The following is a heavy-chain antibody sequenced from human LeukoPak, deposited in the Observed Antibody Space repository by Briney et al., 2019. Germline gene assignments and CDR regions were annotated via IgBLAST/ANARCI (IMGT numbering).Heavy chain of an antibody. V-gene: IGHV3-23*01. D-gene: IGHD5-12*01. J-gene: IGHJ4*01. CDR2: ISGSAGGT. CDR3: AKGAGYSGHELSSYFDY. Sequence: GGSLSLSCAASEFTFSSYAMSWVRQPPGKGLEWVSAISGSAGGTYYADSVKGRFTISRDNSKNALYLLMHSLRAEDTAVYYCAKGAGYSGHELSSYFDYWGHGILVTVSS. CDR1: EFTFSSYA.